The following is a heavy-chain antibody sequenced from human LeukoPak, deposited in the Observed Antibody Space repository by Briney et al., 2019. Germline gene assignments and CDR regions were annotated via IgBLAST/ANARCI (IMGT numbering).Heavy chain of an antibody. J-gene: IGHJ6*03. V-gene: IGHV5-51*01. CDR1: GYSFTSYW. CDR2: IYPGDSDT. CDR3: ARLRYGSGSGWYYMDV. Sequence: GESLKISCKGSGYSFTSYWIGWVRQMPGKGLEWMGIIYPGDSDTRYSPSFQGQVTISADKSISTAYLQWSSLKASDTAMYYCARLRYGSGSGWYYMDVWGKGTTVTVSS. D-gene: IGHD3-10*01.